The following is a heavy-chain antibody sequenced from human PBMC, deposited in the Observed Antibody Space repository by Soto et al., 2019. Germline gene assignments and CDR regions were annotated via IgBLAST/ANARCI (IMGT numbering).Heavy chain of an antibody. CDR3: XXXXYDSSGYLPSPYYYYYGMDV. D-gene: IGHD3-22*01. V-gene: IGHV3-7*02. Sequence: GGSLRLSCAASGFTFSSYWMSWVRQAPGKGLEWVANIKQDGSEKYYVDSVKGRFTISRDNAKNSLYLQMNSLRAEDTAVYYWXXXXYDSSGYLPSPYYYYYGMDVWGQGTTVTVSS. CDR2: IKQDGSEK. J-gene: IGHJ6*02. CDR1: GFTFSSYW.